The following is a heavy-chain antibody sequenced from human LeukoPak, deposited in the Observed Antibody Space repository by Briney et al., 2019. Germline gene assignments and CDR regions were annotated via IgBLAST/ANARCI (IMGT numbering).Heavy chain of an antibody. CDR1: GYTFTGYY. CDR2: INPGSGDT. Sequence: ASVEVSCKTSGYTFTGYYIHWVRQAPGQGLEWIGWINPGSGDTIYAQTFQGRVTMTRYTSINIAYMDLRSLTSDDSAVYYCARSPDYSRFDYWGQGTLVTVSS. D-gene: IGHD4-11*01. V-gene: IGHV1-2*02. J-gene: IGHJ4*02. CDR3: ARSPDYSRFDY.